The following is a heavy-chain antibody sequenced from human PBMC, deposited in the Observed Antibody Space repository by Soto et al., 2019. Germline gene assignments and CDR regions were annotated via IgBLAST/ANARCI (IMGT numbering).Heavy chain of an antibody. CDR3: TRGTDLRFCTGYSCPGIDV. D-gene: IGHD2-8*02. CDR2: IGQDGYEK. V-gene: IGHV3-7*03. CDR1: GFAISEYW. J-gene: IGHJ6*04. Sequence: QSGWSLRLSCAASGFAISEYWMSLVRQAPGEGLEWVANIGQDGYEKHYLDSVRGRFTISRDNARNSLYLCVNSLRADDSAVYYCTRGTDLRFCTGYSCPGIDVWGTGTKVTVS.